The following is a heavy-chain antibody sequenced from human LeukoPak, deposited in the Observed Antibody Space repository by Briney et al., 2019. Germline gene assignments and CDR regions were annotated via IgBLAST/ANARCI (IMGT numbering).Heavy chain of an antibody. D-gene: IGHD3-10*01. V-gene: IGHV3-66*01. CDR3: ASILRSSSGYYFDY. J-gene: IGHJ4*02. Sequence: GGSLRLSCAASGFTDSTNYMSWVRQAPGKGLEWVSVIYSGDTTFYADSVRGKFTISRDNSKNTLYLQMNSLRAEDTAVYYCASILRSSSGYYFDYWGQGTLVTVSS. CDR1: GFTDSTNY. CDR2: IYSGDTT.